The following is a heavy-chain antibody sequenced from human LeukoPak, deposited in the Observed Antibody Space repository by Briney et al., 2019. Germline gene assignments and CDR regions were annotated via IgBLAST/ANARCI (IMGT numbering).Heavy chain of an antibody. CDR1: GYTFTDHY. CDR2: IIPKSGGT. CDR3: ARDSGSEPDY. Sequence: GSVRVSCAASGYTFTDHYMRWVRQAPGQGLEWMGWIIPKSGGTNYAQKFRGRVTMTRDTSISTAYMELSGLTSDDTAVYFCARDSGSEPDYWGQGALVTVSS. V-gene: IGHV1-2*02. D-gene: IGHD3-10*01. J-gene: IGHJ4*02.